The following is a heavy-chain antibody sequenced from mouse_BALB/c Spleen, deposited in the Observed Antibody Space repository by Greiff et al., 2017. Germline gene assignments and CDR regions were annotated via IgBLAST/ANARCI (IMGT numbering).Heavy chain of an antibody. CDR1: GFTFSSYA. D-gene: IGHD1-2*01. Sequence: EVKLVESGGGLVKPGGSLKLSCAASGFTFSSYAMSWVRQTPEKRLEWVASISSGGSTYYPDSVKGRFTISRDNARNILYLQMSSLRSEDTAMYYCARELRLPFAYWGQGTLVTVSA. V-gene: IGHV5-6-5*01. J-gene: IGHJ3*01. CDR2: ISSGGST. CDR3: ARELRLPFAY.